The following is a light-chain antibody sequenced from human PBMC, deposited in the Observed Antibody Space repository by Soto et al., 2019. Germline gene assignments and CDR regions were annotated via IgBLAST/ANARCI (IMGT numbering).Light chain of an antibody. CDR3: QQSYSTPIT. CDR1: QSISSY. Sequence: DIQMTQSPSSLSASVGDRVTITCRASQSISSYLNWYQQKPGKAPKLLIYAASSLQSGVPSRFSGSGSGTEFTLTISSLQPEDFATYYCQQSYSTPITFGRRTRLEIK. V-gene: IGKV1-39*01. CDR2: AAS. J-gene: IGKJ5*01.